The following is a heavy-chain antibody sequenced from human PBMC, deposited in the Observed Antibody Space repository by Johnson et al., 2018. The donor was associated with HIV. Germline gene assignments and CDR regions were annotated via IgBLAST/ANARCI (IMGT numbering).Heavy chain of an antibody. Sequence: EHLVASGNASLPPRGSLILSCPASLFTVRGVYKNWVRQAPGKGLEWVPVIYSGGSTYYADSVKGRSTISRDNSKNTLYLQMNSLRAEDTALYYCARDLRNSGWSNGFDVWGQGTMVTVSS. CDR1: LFTVRGVY. J-gene: IGHJ3*01. D-gene: IGHD6-19*01. CDR3: ARDLRNSGWSNGFDV. V-gene: IGHV3-53*01. CDR2: IYSGGST.